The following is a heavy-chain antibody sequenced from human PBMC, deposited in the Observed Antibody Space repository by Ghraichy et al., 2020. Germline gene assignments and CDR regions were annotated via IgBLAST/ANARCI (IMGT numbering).Heavy chain of an antibody. Sequence: GGSLRLSCAASGFTFSSYAMHWVRQAPGKGLEWVAVISYDGSNKYYADSVKGRFTISRDNSKNTLYLQMNSLRAEDTAVYYCARDLRYSSGWYARTYSYYYGMDVWGQGTTVTVSS. CDR3: ARDLRYSSGWYARTYSYYYGMDV. CDR1: GFTFSSYA. J-gene: IGHJ6*02. D-gene: IGHD6-19*01. V-gene: IGHV3-30-3*01. CDR2: ISYDGSNK.